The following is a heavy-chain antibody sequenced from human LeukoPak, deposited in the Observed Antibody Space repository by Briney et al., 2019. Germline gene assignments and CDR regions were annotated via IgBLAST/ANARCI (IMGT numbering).Heavy chain of an antibody. CDR2: ISAYNGNT. J-gene: IGHJ3*02. V-gene: IGHV1-18*01. CDR3: ARVGRGPPDHYDSSGYYFAAFDI. Sequence: ASVKVSCKASGYTFTSYGISWVRQAPGQGLEWMGWISAYNGNTNYAQKLQGRVTMTTDTSTSTAYMELRSLRSDDTAVYYCARVGRGPPDHYDSSGYYFAAFDIWGQGTMVTVSS. CDR1: GYTFTSYG. D-gene: IGHD3-22*01.